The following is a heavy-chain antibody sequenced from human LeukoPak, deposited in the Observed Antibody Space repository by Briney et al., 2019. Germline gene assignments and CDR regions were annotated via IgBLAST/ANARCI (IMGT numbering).Heavy chain of an antibody. CDR3: AGVRIVGATEYYFDY. V-gene: IGHV1-69*01. J-gene: IGHJ4*02. CDR1: GYSFTSYW. Sequence: KISCKGSGYSFTSYWIGWVRQMPGKGLEWMGGIIPIFGTANYAQKFQGRVTITADESTSTAYMELSSLRSEDTAVYYCAGVRIVGATEYYFDYRGQGTLVTVSS. D-gene: IGHD1-26*01. CDR2: IIPIFGTA.